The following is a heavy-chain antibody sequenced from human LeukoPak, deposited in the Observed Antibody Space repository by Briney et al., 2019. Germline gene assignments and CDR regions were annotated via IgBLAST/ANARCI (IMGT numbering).Heavy chain of an antibody. Sequence: GGSLRLSCEASGFTFNNFGMHWVRQAPGKGLEWVAFIGYDESKKYYAESVKGRFTISRDDSKNTLYLQMSALKTEDTAVYYCAREEGLVLDYWDQGTLVTVSS. CDR1: GFTFNNFG. D-gene: IGHD2-8*02. CDR3: AREEGLVLDY. V-gene: IGHV3-30*02. J-gene: IGHJ4*02. CDR2: IGYDESKK.